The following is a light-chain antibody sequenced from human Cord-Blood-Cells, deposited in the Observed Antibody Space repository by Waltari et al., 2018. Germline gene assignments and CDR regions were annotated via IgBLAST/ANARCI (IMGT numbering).Light chain of an antibody. CDR3: SSYTSSSTLV. CDR1: TSDVGGYNY. Sequence: QSALTQPASASGSPGQSITIPRTGTTSDVGGYNYVSWYQQHPGKAPKLMIYDVSNRPSGVSNRFSGSKSGNTASLTISGLQAEDEADYYCSSYTSSSTLVFGTGTKVTVL. J-gene: IGLJ1*01. CDR2: DVS. V-gene: IGLV2-14*01.